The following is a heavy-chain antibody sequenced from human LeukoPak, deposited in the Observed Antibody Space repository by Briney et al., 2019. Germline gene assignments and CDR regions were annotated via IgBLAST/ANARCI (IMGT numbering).Heavy chain of an antibody. Sequence: GGSLRLSCAASGFTFSSYAMSWVPQAPGKGLEWVSTISGSGGSTYYADSVKGRFTISRDNSKNTLYLQMNSLRAEDTAVYYCAKDPTYYYDSSGYFDYWGQGTLVTVSS. CDR2: ISGSGGST. CDR1: GFTFSSYA. J-gene: IGHJ4*02. D-gene: IGHD3-22*01. V-gene: IGHV3-23*01. CDR3: AKDPTYYYDSSGYFDY.